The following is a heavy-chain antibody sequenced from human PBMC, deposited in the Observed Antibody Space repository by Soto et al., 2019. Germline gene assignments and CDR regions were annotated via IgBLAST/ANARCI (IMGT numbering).Heavy chain of an antibody. Sequence: SETLSLTCTVSGGSISRGTYYWGWIRQPPGKGLEWIGSMSTSGNTYYNPSLKSRVTISIDTSKNHFSLKLSSVTAADSAIYFCARFGLSVTTKTNWFDPWGQGTLVTVSS. CDR1: GGSISRGTYY. CDR2: MSTSGNT. D-gene: IGHD4-17*01. J-gene: IGHJ5*02. V-gene: IGHV4-39*02. CDR3: ARFGLSVTTKTNWFDP.